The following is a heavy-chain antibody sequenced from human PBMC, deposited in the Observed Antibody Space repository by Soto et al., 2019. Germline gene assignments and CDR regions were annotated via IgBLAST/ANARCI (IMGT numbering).Heavy chain of an antibody. CDR2: IYWHDDK. V-gene: IGHV2-5*01. J-gene: IGHJ4*02. CDR3: AHRGGATVGLYYFHY. D-gene: IGHD3-10*01. CDR1: GFSLSTTGVG. Sequence: GPRLVNPTHTLTLTCTFSGFSLSTTGVGVSWIRQSPGKALEWLALIYWHDDKRYSPSLSSRLSITKDTSKNQVVLTMTDMDPVDTATYYCAHRGGATVGLYYFHYWGQGALVTVSS.